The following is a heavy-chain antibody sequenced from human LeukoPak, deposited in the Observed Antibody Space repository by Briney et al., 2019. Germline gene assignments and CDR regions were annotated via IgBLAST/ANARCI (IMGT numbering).Heavy chain of an antibody. J-gene: IGHJ4*02. CDR2: ISSSGGST. CDR1: GLTFSSFA. CDR3: AKDWIQLDY. Sequence: GGSLRLSCAASGLTFSSFAMSWVRQAPGKGLEWVSAISSSGGSTYYEDSVKGRFTISRDNSRNTLYLQMNSLRAEDTAVYYCAKDWIQLDYWGQGTLVTVSS. V-gene: IGHV3-23*01. D-gene: IGHD5-18*01.